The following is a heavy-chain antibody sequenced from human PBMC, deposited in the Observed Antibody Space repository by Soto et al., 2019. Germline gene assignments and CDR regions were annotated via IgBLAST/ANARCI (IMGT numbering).Heavy chain of an antibody. CDR1: GFTFSSYW. V-gene: IGHV3-7*01. D-gene: IGHD6-6*01. J-gene: IGHJ3*02. CDR2: IKQDGSEK. CDR3: ARVGGSSPRSSAFDI. Sequence: AGGPLRLSCAASGFTFSSYWMSWVRQAPGKGLEWVANIKQDGSEKYYVDSVKGRFTISRDNAKNSLYLQMNSLRAEDTAVYYCARVGGSSPRSSAFDIWGQGTMVTVSS.